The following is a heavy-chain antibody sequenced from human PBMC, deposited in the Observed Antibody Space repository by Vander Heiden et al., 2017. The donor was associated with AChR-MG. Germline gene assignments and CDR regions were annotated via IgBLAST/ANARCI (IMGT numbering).Heavy chain of an antibody. V-gene: IGHV3-30*18. CDR2: ISYDGSNK. CDR3: AKDVPYYYDSSGYYYHDY. J-gene: IGHJ4*02. CDR1: AFTFSSYG. D-gene: IGHD3-22*01. Sequence: QVQLVESGGGVVQPGRSLRLPCAASAFTFSSYGMHWVRQAPGKGLEWVAVISYDGSNKYYADSVKGRFTISRDNSKNTLYLQMNSLRAEDTAVYYCAKDVPYYYDSSGYYYHDYWCQGTLVTVSS.